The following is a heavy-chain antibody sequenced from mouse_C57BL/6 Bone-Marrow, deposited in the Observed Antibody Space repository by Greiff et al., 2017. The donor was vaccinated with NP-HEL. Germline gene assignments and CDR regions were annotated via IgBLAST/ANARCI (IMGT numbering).Heavy chain of an antibody. D-gene: IGHD2-14*01. CDR3: ARDADRGSMDY. J-gene: IGHJ4*01. CDR2: SRNKANDYTT. Sequence: EVKLMESGGGLVQSGRSLRLSCATSGFTFSDFYMEWVRQAPGKGLEWIAASRNKANDYTTEYSASVKGRFIVSRDTSQSILYLQMNALRAEDTAIYYCARDADRGSMDYWGQGTSVTVSS. CDR1: GFTFSDFY. V-gene: IGHV7-1*01.